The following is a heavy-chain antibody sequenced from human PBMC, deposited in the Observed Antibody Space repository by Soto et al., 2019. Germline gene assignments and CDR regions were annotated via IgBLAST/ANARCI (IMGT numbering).Heavy chain of an antibody. CDR1: GGSISSYY. Sequence: SETLSLTCTVSGGSISSYYWSWIRQPPGKGLEWIGYIYYSGSTNYNPSLKSRVTISVDTSKNQFSLKLSSVTAADTAVYYCARAYGGYAYYWGQGALVTVSS. CDR2: IYYSGST. CDR3: ARAYGGYAYY. J-gene: IGHJ4*02. D-gene: IGHD5-12*01. V-gene: IGHV4-59*01.